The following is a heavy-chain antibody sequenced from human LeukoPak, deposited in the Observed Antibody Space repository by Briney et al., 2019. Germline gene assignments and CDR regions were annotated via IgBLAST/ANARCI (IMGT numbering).Heavy chain of an antibody. D-gene: IGHD3-10*01. Sequence: SETLSLTCTVSGYAITSGGFSWNWIRQSPGKGLEWIGCIYDRGPAYYNPSLKSRFTIPVDRSKNQFFLNVTSLTAADTAVYFCARSRQASGLFNSWGQGTLVVVSS. CDR3: ARSRQASGLFNS. V-gene: IGHV4-30-2*06. J-gene: IGHJ5*01. CDR1: GYAITSGGFS. CDR2: IYDRGPA.